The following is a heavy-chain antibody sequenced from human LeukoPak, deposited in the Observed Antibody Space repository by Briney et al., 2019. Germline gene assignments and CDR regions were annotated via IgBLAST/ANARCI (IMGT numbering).Heavy chain of an antibody. CDR3: TRMTTGHDY. J-gene: IGHJ4*02. Sequence: PSETLSLTCAVSGVFFNDYYWSWVRQTPGKGLEWIGEINHSGYTNDSPSLKSRVTLSIDTSRKQFSLNVRSVTVADTGIYYCTRMTTGHDYWGQGTLVTVSS. CDR2: INHSGYT. V-gene: IGHV4-34*01. CDR1: GVFFNDYY. D-gene: IGHD4-17*01.